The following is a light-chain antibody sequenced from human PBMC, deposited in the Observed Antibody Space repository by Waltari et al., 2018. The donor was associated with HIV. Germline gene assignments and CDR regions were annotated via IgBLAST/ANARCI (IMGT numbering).Light chain of an antibody. J-gene: IGKJ4*01. V-gene: IGKV1-33*01. CDR1: KDISNY. CDR2: DES. CDR3: QQFDNLPLT. Sequence: DIQMTQSPSSLSASVGDRVTITCQASKDISNYLNWYQQKPGKAPKLLIHDESKLEIGVPLRFRGSGYGTDFTFTISSLQPEDVATYYCQQFDNLPLTFGGGTRVEIK.